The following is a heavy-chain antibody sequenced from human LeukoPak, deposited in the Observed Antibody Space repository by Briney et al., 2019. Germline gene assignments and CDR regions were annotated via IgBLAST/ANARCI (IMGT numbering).Heavy chain of an antibody. D-gene: IGHD5-18*01. Sequence: ASVKVSCKTSGGTFSSSAITWVGQAPGQGLEWMGRIIPVLNITRYTQKFQGRVTITADTSTSTVYMELSSLRSEETAVYYCTRDQGLTAPPPYGLDVWGQGTTVIVSS. CDR2: IIPVLNIT. CDR1: GGTFSSSA. J-gene: IGHJ6*02. CDR3: TRDQGLTAPPPYGLDV. V-gene: IGHV1-69*04.